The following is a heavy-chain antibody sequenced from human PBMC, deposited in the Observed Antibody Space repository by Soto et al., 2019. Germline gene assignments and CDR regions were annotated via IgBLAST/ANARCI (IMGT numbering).Heavy chain of an antibody. CDR1: EYTFTSHD. J-gene: IGHJ4*02. V-gene: IGHV1-8*01. CDR3: ARVSSIAARRSFDS. D-gene: IGHD6-6*01. CDR2: LNPYNGKT. Sequence: QVQLVQSGTEVKTPGASVKVSCKASEYTFTSHDINWVRQATGQGLEWMGWLNPYNGKTAYAQRFQGRVTMTWNATTGTVYLELSSLRSEDTAMYYCARVSSIAARRSFDSWGQGTLVTVSS.